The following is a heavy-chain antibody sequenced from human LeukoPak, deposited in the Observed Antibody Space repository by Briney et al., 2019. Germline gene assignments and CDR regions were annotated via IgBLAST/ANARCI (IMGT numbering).Heavy chain of an antibody. D-gene: IGHD6-19*01. CDR2: IYYSGST. Sequence: SETLSLTCTVSGGSISSSSYYWGWTRQPPGKGLEWIGSIYYSGSTYYNPSLKSRVTISVDTSKNQFSLKLSSVTAADTAVYYCARQGSGWYGSDYYYYYYMDVWGKGTTVTVSS. CDR3: ARQGSGWYGSDYYYYYYMDV. V-gene: IGHV4-39*01. CDR1: GGSISSSSYY. J-gene: IGHJ6*03.